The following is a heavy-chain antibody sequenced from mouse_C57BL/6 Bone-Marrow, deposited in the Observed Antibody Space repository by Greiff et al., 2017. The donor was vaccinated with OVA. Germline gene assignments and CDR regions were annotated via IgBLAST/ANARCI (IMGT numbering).Heavy chain of an antibody. D-gene: IGHD1-1*01. V-gene: IGHV7-1*01. CDR2: SRNKANDYTT. CDR1: GFTFSDFY. Sequence: EVQLVESGGGLVQSGRSLRLSCATSGFTFSDFYMEWVRQAPGKGLEWIAASRNKANDYTTEYSASVKGRFIVSRDTSQSILYLQMNALRAEDTAIYYCARDADGSSYDWYFDVWGTGTTVTVSS. J-gene: IGHJ1*03. CDR3: ARDADGSSYDWYFDV.